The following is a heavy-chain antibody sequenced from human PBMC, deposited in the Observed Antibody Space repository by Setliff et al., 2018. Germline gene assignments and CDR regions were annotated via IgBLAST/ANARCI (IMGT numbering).Heavy chain of an antibody. CDR1: GFTFSTYS. D-gene: IGHD2-21*01. V-gene: IGHV3-15*01. J-gene: IGHJ4*02. Sequence: LRLSCAASGFTFSTYSFNWVRQAPGKGLEWVGRIKTQTEGGITDYPAPVKGRFTVSRDDSKNMLYLQMNSLRTDDTAVYYCTTGSVEGYWGQGTLVTVSS. CDR3: TTGSVEGY. CDR2: IKTQTEGGIT.